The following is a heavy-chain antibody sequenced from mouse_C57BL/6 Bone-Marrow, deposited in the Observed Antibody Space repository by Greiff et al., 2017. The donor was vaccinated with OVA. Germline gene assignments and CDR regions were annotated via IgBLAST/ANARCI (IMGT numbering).Heavy chain of an antibody. D-gene: IGHD2-4*01. V-gene: IGHV5-6*01. CDR1: GFTFSSYG. CDR3: ARPFYDYDWFAC. J-gene: IGHJ3*01. CDR2: ISSGGSYT. Sequence: EVQGVESGGDLVKPGGSLKLSCAASGFTFSSYGMSWVRQTPDKRLEWVATISSGGSYTYYPDSVKGRFTISRDNAKNTLYLQMSSLKSEDTAMYYCARPFYDYDWFACWGQGTLVTVSA.